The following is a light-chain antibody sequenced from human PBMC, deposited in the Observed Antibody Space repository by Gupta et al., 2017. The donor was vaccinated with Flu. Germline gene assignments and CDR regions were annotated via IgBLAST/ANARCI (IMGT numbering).Light chain of an antibody. CDR1: QVIYSQ. V-gene: IGKV1-12*01. J-gene: IGKJ4*01. Sequence: DIQMTQSPSSVSASVGDRVTVTCRASQVIYSQLGWYQQKPGKAPKLLIYHASTVESGVPSRFSGSGYETDFTLTITSRQPEDAATYYCQQEDSFPITFGRGSKVDIK. CDR3: QQEDSFPIT. CDR2: HAS.